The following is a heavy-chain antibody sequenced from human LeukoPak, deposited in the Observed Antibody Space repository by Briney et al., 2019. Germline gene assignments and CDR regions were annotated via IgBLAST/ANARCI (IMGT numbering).Heavy chain of an antibody. Sequence: GRSLTLSWAASGFTFSSYGMHWVRQAPGKVLGWVAVIWFVGSNNYYADSVKGGFTISRDNSKNALYLQMNSLRAEDTAVYYCARARTVDPDYWGQGTLVTVSS. V-gene: IGHV3-33*01. CDR3: ARARTVDPDY. CDR1: GFTFSSYG. CDR2: IWFVGSNN. D-gene: IGHD4-23*01. J-gene: IGHJ4*02.